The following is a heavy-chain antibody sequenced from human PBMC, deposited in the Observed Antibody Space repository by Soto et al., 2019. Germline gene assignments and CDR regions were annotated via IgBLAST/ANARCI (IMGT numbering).Heavy chain of an antibody. CDR2: ISHDGSNT. Sequence: PGGSLRLSFAASGFTFSAYGIHWVRQAPGKGLEWVAVISHDGSNTNYADSVKGRFTFSRDNSKDTVYLQMNSLRAEDTAVYYCAKDTYYNSSSGYYVFDSWGQGT. V-gene: IGHV3-30*18. D-gene: IGHD3-22*01. CDR1: GFTFSAYG. J-gene: IGHJ4*02. CDR3: AKDTYYNSSSGYYVFDS.